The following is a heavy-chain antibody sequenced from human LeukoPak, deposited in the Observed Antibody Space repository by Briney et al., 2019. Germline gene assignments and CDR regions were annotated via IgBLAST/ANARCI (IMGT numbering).Heavy chain of an antibody. J-gene: IGHJ4*02. V-gene: IGHV3-30*02. CDR2: IRYDGTEK. Sequence: GGSLRLSCAASGFTFSSYGMHWVRQAPGKGLEWVATIRYDGTEKHYAEFLTGRFTVPRDNSKNTLYLETNSLRVEDTAVYYCAREAWDLTGRAPVIWGQGTRVTVSP. CDR1: GFTFSSYG. D-gene: IGHD1-14*01. CDR3: AREAWDLTGRAPVI.